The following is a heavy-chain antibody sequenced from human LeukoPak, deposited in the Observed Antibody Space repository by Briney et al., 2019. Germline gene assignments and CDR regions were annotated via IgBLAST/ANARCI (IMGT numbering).Heavy chain of an antibody. CDR3: ARGVVAAPQTFDY. J-gene: IGHJ4*02. Sequence: SETLSLTCTVSGGSFSIYYWSWIRQPAGKGLEWIGRIYTSGSTNYNPSLKSRVTMSVDTSKNQFSLNLNSVTAADTAVYYCARGVVAAPQTFDYWGQGTLVTVSS. D-gene: IGHD2-15*01. V-gene: IGHV4-4*07. CDR1: GGSFSIYY. CDR2: IYTSGST.